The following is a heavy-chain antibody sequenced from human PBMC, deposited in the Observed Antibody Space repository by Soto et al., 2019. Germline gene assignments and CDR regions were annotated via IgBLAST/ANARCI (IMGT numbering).Heavy chain of an antibody. CDR3: AKDRVTVVGYDAFDI. CDR2: ISGSGGST. CDR1: GFTLSSYA. V-gene: IGHV3-23*01. J-gene: IGHJ3*02. Sequence: GGSLRLSCAASGFTLSSYAMSWVRQAPGKGLEWVSGISGSGGSTYYADSVKGRFTISRDNSKNTLYLQMNSLRAEDTAVYYCAKDRVTVVGYDAFDIWGKGTMVTVSS. D-gene: IGHD6-19*01.